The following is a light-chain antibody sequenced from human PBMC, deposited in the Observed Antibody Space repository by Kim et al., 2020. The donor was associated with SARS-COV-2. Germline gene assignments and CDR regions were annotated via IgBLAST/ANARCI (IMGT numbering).Light chain of an antibody. CDR3: QAWDSSTNWV. CDR1: KLGDKY. CDR2: QDS. Sequence: SYELTQPPSVSVSPGQTASITCSGDKLGDKYACWYQQKPGQSTVLVIYQDSKRPSGIPERFSGSNSGNTATLTISGTQAMDEADYYCQAWDSSTNWVFGGGTKLTVL. J-gene: IGLJ3*02. V-gene: IGLV3-1*01.